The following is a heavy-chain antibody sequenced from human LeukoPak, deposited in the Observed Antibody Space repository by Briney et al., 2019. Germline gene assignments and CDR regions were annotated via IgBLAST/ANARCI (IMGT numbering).Heavy chain of an antibody. CDR2: VSGTGDDT. V-gene: IGHV3-23*01. D-gene: IGHD4-17*01. CDR1: GFSFRYFA. Sequence: GSLSLSCAASGFSFRYFAMTWGRPAPGKGLGWVSTVSGTGDDTYYSDTVKGRFTMSRDNSENTLDLQMNSLRVEDTAVYYCAKILRPVTSFPQFYFFGMDVWGKGATVTVSS. J-gene: IGHJ6*04. CDR3: AKILRPVTSFPQFYFFGMDV.